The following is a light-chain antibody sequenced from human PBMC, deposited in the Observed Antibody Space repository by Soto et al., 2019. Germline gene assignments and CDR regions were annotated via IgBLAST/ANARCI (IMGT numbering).Light chain of an antibody. CDR2: KAS. CDR1: QSISSY. J-gene: IGKJ1*01. Sequence: IPMTPSPSSVSASLGDRVSIXXRESQSISSYLNWYQQKPGKAPKLXIYKASTLKSGVPSRFSGSGSGTEFTLTISSLQPDDFATYYCQHYNSYSEAFGQGTKVDIK. CDR3: QHYNSYSEA. V-gene: IGKV1-5*03.